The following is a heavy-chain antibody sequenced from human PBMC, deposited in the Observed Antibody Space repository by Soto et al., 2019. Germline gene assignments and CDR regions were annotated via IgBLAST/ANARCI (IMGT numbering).Heavy chain of an antibody. CDR2: IFYTGST. CDR3: ARHYPIGNTWNSFDS. Sequence: SETLSLTCTVSDGSISSYYWGWIRQPPGKGLEWIGYIFYTGSTNYNPSLKSRVTISVDTSKNQFSLKLSSVTAADTAVYYCARHYPIGNTWNSFDSWGQGPLVTVSS. D-gene: IGHD1-1*01. J-gene: IGHJ4*02. V-gene: IGHV4-59*08. CDR1: DGSISSYY.